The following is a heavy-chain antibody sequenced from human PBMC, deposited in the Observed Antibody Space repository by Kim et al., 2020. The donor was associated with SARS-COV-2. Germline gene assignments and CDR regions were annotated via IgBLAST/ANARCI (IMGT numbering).Heavy chain of an antibody. V-gene: IGHV4-34*01. CDR3: ARIPAAIPDWFDP. D-gene: IGHD2-2*02. CDR2: INHSGST. Sequence: SETLSLTCAVYGGSFSGYYWSWIRQPPGKGLEWIGEINHSGSTNYNPSLKSRVTISVDTSKNQFSLKLSSVTAADTAVYYCARIPAAIPDWFDPWGQGTL. CDR1: GGSFSGYY. J-gene: IGHJ5*02.